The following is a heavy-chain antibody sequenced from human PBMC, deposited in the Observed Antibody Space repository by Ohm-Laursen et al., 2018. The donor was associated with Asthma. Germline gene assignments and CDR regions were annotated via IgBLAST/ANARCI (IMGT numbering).Heavy chain of an antibody. J-gene: IGHJ4*02. CDR3: AKDYVGATTSYFDY. CDR2: ISYDGSNK. D-gene: IGHD1-26*01. Sequence: SLRLSCAASGFTFSSYGMHWVRQAPGKGLEWVAVISYDGSNKYYADSVKGRFTISRDNSKNTLYLQMNSLRAEDTAVYYCAKDYVGATTSYFDYWGQGTLVTVSS. CDR1: GFTFSSYG. V-gene: IGHV3-30*18.